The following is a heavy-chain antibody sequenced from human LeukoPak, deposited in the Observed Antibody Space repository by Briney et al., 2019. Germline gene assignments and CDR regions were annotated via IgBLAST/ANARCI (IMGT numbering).Heavy chain of an antibody. D-gene: IGHD1-26*01. Sequence: GRSLRLSCAASGFTFSSYSMNWVRQAPGKGLEWVSSISSSSSYIYYADSVKGRFTISRDNAKNSLYLQMNSLRAEDTAVYYCARLGGDYFDYWGQGTLVTVSS. V-gene: IGHV3-21*01. CDR1: GFTFSSYS. CDR2: ISSSSSYI. J-gene: IGHJ4*02. CDR3: ARLGGDYFDY.